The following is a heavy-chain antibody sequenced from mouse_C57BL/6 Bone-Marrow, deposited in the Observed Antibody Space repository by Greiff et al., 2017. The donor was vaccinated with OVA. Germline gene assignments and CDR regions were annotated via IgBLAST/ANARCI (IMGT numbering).Heavy chain of an antibody. CDR1: GYTFTSYW. Sequence: QVQLKQPGAELVRPGSSVKLSCKASGYTFTSYWMDWVKQRPGQGLEWIGNIYPSDSETHYNQKFKDKATLTVDKSSSTAYMQLSSLTSEDSAVYYCARRGGLLWRAMDYWGQGTSVTVSS. J-gene: IGHJ4*01. CDR3: ARRGGLLWRAMDY. V-gene: IGHV1-61*01. D-gene: IGHD2-1*01. CDR2: IYPSDSET.